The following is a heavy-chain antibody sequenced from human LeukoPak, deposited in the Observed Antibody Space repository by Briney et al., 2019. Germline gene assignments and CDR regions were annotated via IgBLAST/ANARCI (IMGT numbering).Heavy chain of an antibody. CDR3: ARDRRGGSRGVDY. D-gene: IGHD3-16*01. Sequence: PGGSLRLSCAASGFTFSSYSMNWVRQAPGKGLEWVSYISSSSSTIYYADSVKGRFTISRDNAKNSLYLQMNSLRAEDTAVYYCARDRRGGSRGVDYWGQGTLVTVSS. V-gene: IGHV3-48*01. CDR1: GFTFSSYS. CDR2: ISSSSSTI. J-gene: IGHJ4*02.